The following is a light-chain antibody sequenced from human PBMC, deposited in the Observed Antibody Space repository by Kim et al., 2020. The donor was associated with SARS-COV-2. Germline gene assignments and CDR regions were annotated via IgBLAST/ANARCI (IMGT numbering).Light chain of an antibody. CDR1: SSDVGSYDL. V-gene: IGLV2-23*02. CDR2: EVN. J-gene: IGLJ1*01. Sequence: GQSITISCTGTSSDVGSYDLVSWYQQHPGKAPKLMIYEVNKRPSGISNRFSGSKSGNTASLTISGLQAEDEADFYCCSYAGSMTYVFGTGTKVTAL. CDR3: CSYAGSMTYV.